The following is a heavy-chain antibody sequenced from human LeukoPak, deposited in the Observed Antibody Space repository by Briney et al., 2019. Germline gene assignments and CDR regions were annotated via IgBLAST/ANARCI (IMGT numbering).Heavy chain of an antibody. CDR2: IWSDGSRR. Sequence: GGSLRLSCSASGLTFTAAGMHWVRQTPGKGLEWMAFIWSDGSRRFYADSVKGRFTISRDDSKDTLYLEMDSLRAEDTAIYYCAKDKGTLYFDYWGQGALVTVSS. V-gene: IGHV3-30*02. J-gene: IGHJ4*02. CDR3: AKDKGTLYFDY. CDR1: GLTFTAAG. D-gene: IGHD1-1*01.